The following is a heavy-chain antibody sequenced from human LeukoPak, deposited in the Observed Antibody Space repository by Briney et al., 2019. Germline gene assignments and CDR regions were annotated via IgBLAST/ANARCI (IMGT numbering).Heavy chain of an antibody. V-gene: IGHV4-4*07. D-gene: IGHD2-2*02. CDR1: GGSISSYY. CDR3: ARDIVVVPAAIPHYYGMDV. CDR2: IYTSGST. J-gene: IGHJ6*02. Sequence: PSETLSLTCTVSGGSISSYYWSWIRQPAGKGLEWIGRIYTSGSTNYNPSLKSRVTMSVDTSKNQFSLKLSSVTAADTAAYYCARDIVVVPAAIPHYYGMDVWGQGTTVTVSS.